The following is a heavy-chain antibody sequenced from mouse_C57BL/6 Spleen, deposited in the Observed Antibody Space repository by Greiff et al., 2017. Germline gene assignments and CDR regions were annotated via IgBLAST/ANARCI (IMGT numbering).Heavy chain of an antibody. CDR1: GFTFSSYA. D-gene: IGHD2-1*01. Sequence: EVMLVESGGGLVKPGGSLKLSCAASGFTFSSYAMSWVRQTPEKRLEWVATISDGGSYTYYPDNVKGRFTISRDNAKNNLYLQMSHLKSEDTAMYYCARVDYGNSRYAMDYWGQGTSVTVSS. CDR3: ARVDYGNSRYAMDY. J-gene: IGHJ4*01. V-gene: IGHV5-4*03. CDR2: ISDGGSYT.